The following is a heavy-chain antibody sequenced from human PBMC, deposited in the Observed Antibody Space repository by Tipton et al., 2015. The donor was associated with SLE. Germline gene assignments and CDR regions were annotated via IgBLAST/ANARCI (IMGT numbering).Heavy chain of an antibody. D-gene: IGHD6-19*01. J-gene: IGHJ4*02. CDR1: GFTFSSYS. Sequence: SLRLSCAASGFTFSSYSMNWVRQAPGKGLEWVSYISSSSSTIYYADSVKGRFTISRDNAKNSLYLQMNSLRAEDTAVYYCAKDLPSSGWYGLFDYWGQGTLVTVSS. V-gene: IGHV3-48*01. CDR2: ISSSSSTI. CDR3: AKDLPSSGWYGLFDY.